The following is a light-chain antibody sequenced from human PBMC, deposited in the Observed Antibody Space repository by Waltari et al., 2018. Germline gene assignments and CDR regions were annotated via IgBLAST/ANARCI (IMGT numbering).Light chain of an antibody. V-gene: IGLV1-47*01. CDR2: KNN. CDR1: SPNIGGNF. J-gene: IGLJ3*02. Sequence: SVLTQPPSSSGTPGQTVTTHCSASSPNIGGNFVSCYQQLPWMAPHPLIYKNNQRPSGVPDRFSGSKSGTSASLAISGLRSDDEAEYYCAAWDDNLTGPLFGGGTKVTVL. CDR3: AAWDDNLTGPL.